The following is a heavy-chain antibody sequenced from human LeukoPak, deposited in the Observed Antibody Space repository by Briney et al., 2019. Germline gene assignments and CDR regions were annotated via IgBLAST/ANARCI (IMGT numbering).Heavy chain of an antibody. D-gene: IGHD4-17*01. CDR2: ISSSSSYI. CDR1: GFTFSSYS. Sequence: GGSLRLSCAASGFTFSSYSMNWVRQAPGKGLEWVSSISSSSSYIYYADSVKGRFTISRDNAKNSLYLQMNSLRAEDTAVYYCARCHGDYVCGGDYWGQGTLVTVSS. J-gene: IGHJ4*02. V-gene: IGHV3-21*01. CDR3: ARCHGDYVCGGDY.